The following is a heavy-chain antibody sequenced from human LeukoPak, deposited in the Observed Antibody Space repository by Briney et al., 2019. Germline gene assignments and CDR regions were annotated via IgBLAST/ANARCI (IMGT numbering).Heavy chain of an antibody. Sequence: PGGSLRLSCAASGFTFSSYAMHWVRQAPGKGLEWVAVISGSGGSTYYADSVKGRFTISRDNSKNTLYLQMNSLRAEDTAVYYCAVQRSGWYRYYFDYWGQGTLVTVSS. V-gene: IGHV3-23*01. J-gene: IGHJ4*02. CDR1: GFTFSSYA. CDR2: ISGSGGST. CDR3: AVQRSGWYRYYFDY. D-gene: IGHD6-19*01.